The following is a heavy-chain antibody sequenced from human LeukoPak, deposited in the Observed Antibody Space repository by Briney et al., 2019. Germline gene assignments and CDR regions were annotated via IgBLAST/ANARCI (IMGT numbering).Heavy chain of an antibody. CDR3: AKGGGYSRNAFDI. CDR2: ISAPGGNT. D-gene: IGHD2-15*01. Sequence: DPGGSLRLSCAASGFTFSSYALSWVRQPPGKGLEWVSTISAPGGNTYYADSVTGRFTISRDSSKSTPYLQMNSLRAEDTAVYYCAKGGGYSRNAFDIWGQGTMVTVSS. CDR1: GFTFSSYA. J-gene: IGHJ3*02. V-gene: IGHV3-23*01.